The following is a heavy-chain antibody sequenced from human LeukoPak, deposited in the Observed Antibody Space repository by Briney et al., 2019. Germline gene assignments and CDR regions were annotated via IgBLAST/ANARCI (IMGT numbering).Heavy chain of an antibody. D-gene: IGHD3-10*01. Sequence: SETLSLTCTVSGYSLTSGYYWGWIRQPPGKGLEWIGSIYHSGSTYYNPSLKSRVTISVDRSKNQFSLKLSSVTAADTAVYYCARDSGGSPYDYWGQGTLVTVSS. CDR1: GYSLTSGYY. CDR2: IYHSGST. J-gene: IGHJ4*02. V-gene: IGHV4-38-2*02. CDR3: ARDSGGSPYDY.